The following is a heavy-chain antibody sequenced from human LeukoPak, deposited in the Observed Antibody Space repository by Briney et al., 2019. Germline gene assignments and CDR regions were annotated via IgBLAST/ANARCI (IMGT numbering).Heavy chain of an antibody. V-gene: IGHV1-24*01. Sequence: ASVKVSCKVSGYTLTELSMHWARQAPGKGLEWMGGFDPEDGETIYAQKFQGRVTMTEDTSTDTAYMELSSLRSEDTAVYYCATLVGSSGWYGEGWFDPWGQGTLVTVSS. CDR1: GYTLTELS. J-gene: IGHJ5*02. CDR3: ATLVGSSGWYGEGWFDP. CDR2: FDPEDGET. D-gene: IGHD6-19*01.